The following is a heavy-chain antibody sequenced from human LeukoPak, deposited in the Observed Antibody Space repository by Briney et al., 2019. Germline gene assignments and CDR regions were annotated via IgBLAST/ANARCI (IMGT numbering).Heavy chain of an antibody. J-gene: IGHJ4*02. CDR3: ARPHYYDSIGYYFDY. V-gene: IGHV5-51*01. Sequence: GESLKISCKGSGYSFTSYWIGWVRQMPGKGLEWMGIIYPGDSDTRYSPSFQGQATISVDKSIGTAYLQWSSLEASDTAMYYCARPHYYDSIGYYFDYWGQGTLVTVSS. CDR1: GYSFTSYW. D-gene: IGHD3-22*01. CDR2: IYPGDSDT.